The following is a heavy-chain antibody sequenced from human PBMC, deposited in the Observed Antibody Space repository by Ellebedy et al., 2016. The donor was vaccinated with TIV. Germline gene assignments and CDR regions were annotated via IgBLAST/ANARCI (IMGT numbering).Heavy chain of an antibody. Sequence: GESLKISCAASGFAFNSYGMNWVRQAPGKGLEWLSYISSSSSTIYYADSVKGRFTISRDNARNSLYLQMNNLSAEETAVYYCARDGVWFGNYMDVWGQGTTVTVS. CDR3: ARDGVWFGNYMDV. CDR2: ISSSSSTI. CDR1: GFAFNSYG. D-gene: IGHD3-10*01. J-gene: IGHJ6*02. V-gene: IGHV3-48*04.